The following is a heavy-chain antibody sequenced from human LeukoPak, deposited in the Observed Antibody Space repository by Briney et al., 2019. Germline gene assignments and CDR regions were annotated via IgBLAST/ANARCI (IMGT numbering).Heavy chain of an antibody. CDR1: GPSFIGYY. J-gene: IGHJ6*04. D-gene: IGHD2-15*01. CDR3: ARGQGRGCSGGSCYYYYYGMDV. V-gene: IGHV4-34*01. CDR2: INHIGST. Sequence: PSETLSLTCAVYGPSFIGYYWSWIRQPPGKGLEWIGEINHIGSTNYNPSLKSRVTISVDTSKNQFSLKLSSVTAADTAVYYCARGQGRGCSGGSCYYYYYGMDVWGKGTTVTVSS.